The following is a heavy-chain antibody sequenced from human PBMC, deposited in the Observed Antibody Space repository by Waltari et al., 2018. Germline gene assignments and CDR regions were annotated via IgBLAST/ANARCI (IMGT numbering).Heavy chain of an antibody. V-gene: IGHV4-61*02. J-gene: IGHJ4*02. CDR1: GGSISSGSYY. CDR3: AREASSSWSIDY. D-gene: IGHD6-13*01. CDR2: IYTSGIT. Sequence: QVQLQESGPGLVKPSQTLSLTCTVSGGSISSGSYYWSWIRQPAGKGLEWIGRIYTSGITNYNPSLKSRVTISVDTSKNQFSLKLSSVTAADTAVYYCAREASSSWSIDYWGQGTLVTVSS.